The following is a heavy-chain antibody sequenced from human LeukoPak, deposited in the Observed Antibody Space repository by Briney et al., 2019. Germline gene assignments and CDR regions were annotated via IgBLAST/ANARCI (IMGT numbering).Heavy chain of an antibody. CDR3: ARGSSRASNYYYYYMDV. CDR2: ISSSGSTI. V-gene: IGHV3-48*03. J-gene: IGHJ6*03. Sequence: GGSLRLSCAASGFTFSSYEMNWVRQAPGKGLEWVSYISSSGSTIYYADSVKGRFTISRDNAKNSLYLQMNSLRAEDTAVYYCARGSSRASNYYYYYMDVWGKGTTVTISS. CDR1: GFTFSSYE. D-gene: IGHD6-13*01.